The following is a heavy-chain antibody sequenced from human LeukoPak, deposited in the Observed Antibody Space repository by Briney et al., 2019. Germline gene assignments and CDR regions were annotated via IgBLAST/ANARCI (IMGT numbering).Heavy chain of an antibody. D-gene: IGHD1-26*01. J-gene: IGHJ2*01. V-gene: IGHV3-7*01. CDR1: GFSFSKYW. Sequence: GGSLRLSCLASGFSFSKYWMTWARQSPGKGPEWLANIGQDGSEQKYVDSVKGRFTISRDNAKNSLYLQMNRLRVEDTAVYYCATPKQEGKGRWYHDLWGRGTMVTVSP. CDR2: IGQDGSEQ. CDR3: ATPKQEGKGRWYHDL.